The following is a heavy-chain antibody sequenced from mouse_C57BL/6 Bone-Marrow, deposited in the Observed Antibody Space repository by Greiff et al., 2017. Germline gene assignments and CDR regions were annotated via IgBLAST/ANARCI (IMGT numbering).Heavy chain of an antibody. CDR1: GFTFSDYG. CDR2: ISNLAYSI. CDR3: ARHQLTGGYFYY. D-gene: IGHD4-1*01. V-gene: IGHV5-15*01. Sequence: EVKLMESGGGLVQPGGSLKLSCAASGFTFSDYGMAWVRQAPRKGPEWVAFISNLAYSIYYADTVTGRFTISRENAKNTLYLEMSSLRSEDTAMYYCARHQLTGGYFYYWGQGTTLTVSS. J-gene: IGHJ2*01.